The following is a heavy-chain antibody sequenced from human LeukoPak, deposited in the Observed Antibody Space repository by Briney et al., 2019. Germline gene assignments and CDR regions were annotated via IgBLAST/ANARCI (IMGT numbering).Heavy chain of an antibody. Sequence: PGGSLRLSCAASGFTFSSYSMNWVRQAPGKGLEWVSYISSSSSTIYYADSVKGRFTFSRDNAKNSLYLQMNSLRAEDTAVYYCARGERYSSSWYGAFDIWGQGTMVTVSS. V-gene: IGHV3-48*04. CDR3: ARGERYSSSWYGAFDI. CDR1: GFTFSSYS. CDR2: ISSSSSTI. D-gene: IGHD6-13*01. J-gene: IGHJ3*02.